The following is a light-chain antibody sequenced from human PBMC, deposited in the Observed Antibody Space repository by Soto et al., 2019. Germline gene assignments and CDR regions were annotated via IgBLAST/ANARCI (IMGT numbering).Light chain of an antibody. CDR1: SSDVGAYDF. Sequence: QSALTQPASVSGSPGQSITISCTGTSSDVGAYDFVSWYQHYPGKAPKLVTFDVTHRPPGISDRFSGSKSDNTASLTISGLQAEDEAFYYCSSYTTRSTLVFGGGTKLTVL. CDR2: DVT. V-gene: IGLV2-14*01. J-gene: IGLJ2*01. CDR3: SSYTTRSTLV.